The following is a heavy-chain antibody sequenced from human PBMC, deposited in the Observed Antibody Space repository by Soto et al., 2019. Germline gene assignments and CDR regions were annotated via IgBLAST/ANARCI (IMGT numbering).Heavy chain of an antibody. V-gene: IGHV4-39*01. CDR1: GGSISSSSYY. CDR3: ASESRDGYNYYN. D-gene: IGHD5-12*01. CDR2: IYYSGST. Sequence: PSETLSLTCTVSGGSISSSSYYWGWIRQPPGKGLEWIGSIYYSGSTYYNPSLKSRVTISVDTSKNQFSLKLSSVTAADTAVYYCASESRDGYNYYNWGQGTLVTVSS. J-gene: IGHJ4*02.